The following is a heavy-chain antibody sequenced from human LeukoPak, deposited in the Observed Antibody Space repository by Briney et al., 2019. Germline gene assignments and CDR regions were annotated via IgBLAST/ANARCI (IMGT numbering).Heavy chain of an antibody. J-gene: IGHJ4*02. V-gene: IGHV3-30-3*01. CDR1: GFTFSSYA. D-gene: IGHD4-17*01. CDR2: ISYDGSNK. Sequence: PGGSLRLSCAASGFTFSSYAMHWARQAPGKGLEWVAVISYDGSNKYYADSVKGRFTISRDNSKNTLYLQMNSLRAEDTAVYYCARDPSHDYGKGYFDYWGQGTLVTVSS. CDR3: ARDPSHDYGKGYFDY.